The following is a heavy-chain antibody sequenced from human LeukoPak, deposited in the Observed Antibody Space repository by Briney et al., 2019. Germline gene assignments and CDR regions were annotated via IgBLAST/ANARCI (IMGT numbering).Heavy chain of an antibody. V-gene: IGHV3-43*02. CDR3: AKDMYYYDSSASDY. Sequence: GGSLRLSCAASGFTFDDYAMHWVRQAPGKGLEWVSLISGDGGSTYYADSVKGRFTISRDNSKNSLYLQMNSLRTEDTALYYCAKDMYYYDSSASDYWGQGTLVTVSS. J-gene: IGHJ4*02. CDR2: ISGDGGST. CDR1: GFTFDDYA. D-gene: IGHD3-22*01.